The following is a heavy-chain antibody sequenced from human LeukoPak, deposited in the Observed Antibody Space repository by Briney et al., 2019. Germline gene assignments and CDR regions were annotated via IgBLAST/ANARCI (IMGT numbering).Heavy chain of an antibody. D-gene: IGHD5-12*01. CDR2: IIPIFGTA. CDR1: GGTFSSYA. V-gene: IGHV1-69*13. J-gene: IGHJ4*02. Sequence: SVKVSCTASGGTFSSYAISWVRQAPGQGLERMGGIIPIFGTANYAQKFQGRVTITADESTSTAYMELSSLRSEDTAVYYCARVRGIVATMSYYFDYWGQGTLVTVSS. CDR3: ARVRGIVATMSYYFDY.